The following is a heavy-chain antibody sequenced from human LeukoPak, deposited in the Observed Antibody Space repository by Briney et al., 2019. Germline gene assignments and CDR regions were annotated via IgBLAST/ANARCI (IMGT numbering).Heavy chain of an antibody. Sequence: AGGSLRLSCAASGFTFSSYAMHWVRQAPGKGLEWVAVISYDGSNKYYADSVKGRFTISRDNSKNTLYLQMNSLRAEDTAVYYCARATQDLLGAFDIWGQGTMVTVPS. J-gene: IGHJ3*02. CDR1: GFTFSSYA. V-gene: IGHV3-30-3*01. CDR2: ISYDGSNK. D-gene: IGHD2-15*01. CDR3: ARATQDLLGAFDI.